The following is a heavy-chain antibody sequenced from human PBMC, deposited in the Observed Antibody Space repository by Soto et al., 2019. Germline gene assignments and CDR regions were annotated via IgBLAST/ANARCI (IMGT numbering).Heavy chain of an antibody. CDR2: MNSDGSNT. CDR3: ARAAPRYCSGGSCYSGRDY. CDR1: GFTFSNYW. D-gene: IGHD2-15*01. Sequence: GGSLRLSCAASGFTFSNYWMHWVRQAPGKGLVWISRMNSDGSNTVYADAVKGRFTISRDNAKNTLYLQMNSLRVEDTAVYYCARAAPRYCSGGSCYSGRDYWGQGTLVTVSS. J-gene: IGHJ4*02. V-gene: IGHV3-74*01.